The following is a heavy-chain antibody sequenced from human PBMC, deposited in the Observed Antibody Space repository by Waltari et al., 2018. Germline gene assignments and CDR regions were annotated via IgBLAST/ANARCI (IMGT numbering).Heavy chain of an antibody. Sequence: QVQLVESGGGVVQPGRSLRLSCAASGFTFSSYGMHWVRQAPGTGLEWVAVIWYDGSNKYYADSVKGRFTISRDNSKNTLYLQMNSLRAEDTAVYYCARGEYYDFWSGYLDVGFDPWGQGTLVTVSS. V-gene: IGHV3-33*01. CDR1: GFTFSSYG. J-gene: IGHJ5*02. D-gene: IGHD3-3*01. CDR3: ARGEYYDFWSGYLDVGFDP. CDR2: IWYDGSNK.